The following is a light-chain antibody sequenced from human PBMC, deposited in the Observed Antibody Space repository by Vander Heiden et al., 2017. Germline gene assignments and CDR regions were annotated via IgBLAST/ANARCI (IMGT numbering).Light chain of an antibody. CDR3: QQYDRVPHT. J-gene: IGKJ5*01. Sequence: DFQVTQSRPSLSASLGDRVTITCRASQVIGNQLAWYQQKPGKAPKLLIYGASTLQTGVPSRFSGSGSGTDFTLTISSLQPEDFGTYYCQQYDRVPHTFGQGTRLEIK. CDR1: QVIGNQ. CDR2: GAS. V-gene: IGKV1-27*01.